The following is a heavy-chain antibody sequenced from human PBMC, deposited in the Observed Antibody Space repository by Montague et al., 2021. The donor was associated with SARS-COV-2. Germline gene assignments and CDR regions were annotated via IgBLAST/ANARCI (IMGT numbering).Heavy chain of an antibody. D-gene: IGHD3-10*01. CDR3: ARGMIRGVTTPFDY. CDR1: SGSIISSGYY. Sequence: SETLSLTCSVSSGSIISSGYYWGWIRQPPGKELEWFGNFYYSGTTYYNPSLQSRVTISVDTSKNHLSLRLSSVTAADTAVYFCARGMIRGVTTPFDYWGQGSQVTVSS. V-gene: IGHV4-39*02. CDR2: FYYSGTT. J-gene: IGHJ4*02.